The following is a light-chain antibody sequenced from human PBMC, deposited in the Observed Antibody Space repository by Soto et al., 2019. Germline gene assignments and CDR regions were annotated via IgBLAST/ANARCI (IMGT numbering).Light chain of an antibody. V-gene: IGKV3-11*01. J-gene: IGKJ1*01. CDR1: QSVSSY. CDR3: QQSASTPWT. Sequence: EIVLTQSPATLSLSPGQRATLSCRASQSVSSYLAWYQQKPGHAPRLLIYDASNRATGIPARFSGSGSGTDFSLTISSLRPEDFATYYCQQSASTPWTFGQGTKVEV. CDR2: DAS.